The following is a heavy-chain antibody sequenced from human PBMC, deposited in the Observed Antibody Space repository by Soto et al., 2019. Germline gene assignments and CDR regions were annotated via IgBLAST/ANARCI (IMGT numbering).Heavy chain of an antibody. CDR3: ARAPDQPGYSSSWFLWY. CDR1: GGTFSSYA. J-gene: IGHJ4*02. CDR2: IIPIFGTA. V-gene: IGHV1-69*13. D-gene: IGHD6-13*01. Sequence: SVKVSCKASGGTFSSYAISWVRQAPGQGLEWMGGIIPIFGTANYAQKFQGRVTITADESTSTAYMELSSLRSEDTAVYYCARAPDQPGYSSSWFLWYWGQGTLVTVSS.